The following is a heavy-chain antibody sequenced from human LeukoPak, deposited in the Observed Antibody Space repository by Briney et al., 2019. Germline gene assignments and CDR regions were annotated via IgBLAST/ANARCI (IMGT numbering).Heavy chain of an antibody. V-gene: IGHV3-21*01. CDR1: GFTFSSNI. Sequence: GWSLRLSFAASGFTFSSNIMNWVRQAPSKGLDGVSSISTSSSYIYYADSVKGRFTISRDNAKNSLYLQMNSLRAEDTAVYYCARGRQNSGSYSDAFDIWGQGTMVTVSS. J-gene: IGHJ3*02. CDR3: ARGRQNSGSYSDAFDI. CDR2: ISTSSSYI. D-gene: IGHD1-26*01.